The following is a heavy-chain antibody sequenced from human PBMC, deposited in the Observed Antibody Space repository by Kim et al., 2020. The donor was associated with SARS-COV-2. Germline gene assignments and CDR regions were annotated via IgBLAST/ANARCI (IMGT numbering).Heavy chain of an antibody. D-gene: IGHD4-4*01. V-gene: IGHV3-30*01. CDR3: ARNQPVTPLYYYYYMDV. J-gene: IGHJ6*03. Sequence: VKGRFTSSRDNSKNTLYLQMNSLRAEDTAVYYCARNQPVTPLYYYYYMDVWGKGTTVTVSS.